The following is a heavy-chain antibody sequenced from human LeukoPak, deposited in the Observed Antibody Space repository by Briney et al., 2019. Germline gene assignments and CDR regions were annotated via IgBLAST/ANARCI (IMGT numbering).Heavy chain of an antibody. V-gene: IGHV4-59*01. CDR1: GGSISSYY. CDR2: IHYSGST. J-gene: IGHJ5*02. D-gene: IGHD1-1*01. CDR3: ARGDNWNDASWFDP. Sequence: PSETLSLTCTVSGGSISSYYWSWIRQPPGKGLEWIGYIHYSGSTNYNPSLKSRVTISVDTSKNQFSLKLSSVTAADTAVYYCARGDNWNDASWFDPWGQGTLVTVSS.